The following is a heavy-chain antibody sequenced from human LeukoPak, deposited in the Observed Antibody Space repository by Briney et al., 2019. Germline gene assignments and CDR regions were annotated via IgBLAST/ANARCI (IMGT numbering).Heavy chain of an antibody. V-gene: IGHV3-30*02. CDR3: AKDQGTTGSYDY. CDR1: GFTFSTYG. D-gene: IGHD3-9*01. J-gene: IGHJ4*02. Sequence: PGGSLRLSCAAPGFTFSTYGMDWVRQAPGQGLEWVAFIQKDGSYEYYADSAKGRFTISRDDSKNTLYLEMNNLRTEDTAVYYCAKDQGTTGSYDYWGQETLVTVSS. CDR2: IQKDGSYE.